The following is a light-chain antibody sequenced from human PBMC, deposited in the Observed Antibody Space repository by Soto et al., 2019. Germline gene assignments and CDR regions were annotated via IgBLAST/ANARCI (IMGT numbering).Light chain of an antibody. CDR3: QQYGSSLWT. CDR2: GAS. CDR1: QSVSSSY. V-gene: IGKV3-20*01. J-gene: IGKJ1*01. Sequence: VLTQSPCTLSLSPGERSTLSCISSQSVSSSYLAWYQQKPGQAPRLLIYGASSRATGIPDRFSGSGSGTDFTLTISRLEPEDFAVYYCQQYGSSLWTFGQGTKVDI.